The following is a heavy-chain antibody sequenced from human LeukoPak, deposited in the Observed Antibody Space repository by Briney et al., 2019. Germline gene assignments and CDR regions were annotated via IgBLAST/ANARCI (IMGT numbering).Heavy chain of an antibody. CDR3: AKDLDASGRQNDYYYYGMDV. D-gene: IGHD3-10*01. CDR2: ITWDSGRI. CDR1: GFSFHDYD. V-gene: IGHV3-9*01. Sequence: GGPLRLSCAASGFSFHDYDMHWVRQAPGRGLEWVAGITWDSGRIGYADSVKGRFTVSRDNAQNSLYLQMNSLRPEDTALYYCAKDLDASGRQNDYYYYGMDVWGQGTTVAVS. J-gene: IGHJ6*02.